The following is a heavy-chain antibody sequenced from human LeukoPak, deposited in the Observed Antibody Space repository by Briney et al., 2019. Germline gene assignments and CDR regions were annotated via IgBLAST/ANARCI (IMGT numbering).Heavy chain of an antibody. CDR3: ARRHKRNVVPAAKNAFDI. J-gene: IGHJ3*02. D-gene: IGHD2-2*01. CDR1: GGSFSGYY. CDR2: INHSGST. Sequence: PSETLSLTCAVYGGSFSGYYWSWIRQPPGKGLEWIGEINHSGSTNYNPSLKSRVTISVDTSKNQFSLKLSSVTAADTAVYYCARRHKRNVVPAAKNAFDIWGQGTMVTVSS. V-gene: IGHV4-34*01.